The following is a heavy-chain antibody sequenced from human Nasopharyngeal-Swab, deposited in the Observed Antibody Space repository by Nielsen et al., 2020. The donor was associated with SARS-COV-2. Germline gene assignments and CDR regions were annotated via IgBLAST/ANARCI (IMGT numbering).Heavy chain of an antibody. Sequence: GESLKISCAASGFTFSRYWIHWVRQAPGKGLEYLSAVSGEGVTTHYADSLKGRFTISRDNSKNTVYLQLGSLTAEDMAVYFCARGTPGIPGVDYWGQGTLVTVSS. CDR3: ARGTPGIPGVDY. D-gene: IGHD2-8*02. J-gene: IGHJ4*02. CDR2: VSGEGVTT. V-gene: IGHV3-64*02. CDR1: GFTFSRYW.